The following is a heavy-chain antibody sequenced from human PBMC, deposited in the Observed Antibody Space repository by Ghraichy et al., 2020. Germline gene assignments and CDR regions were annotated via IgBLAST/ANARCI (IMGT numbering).Heavy chain of an antibody. CDR2: IYYSGST. CDR1: GGSISSGGYY. J-gene: IGHJ4*02. CDR3: ARVGRRVGCLDY. V-gene: IGHV4-31*03. Sequence: SETLSLTCTVSGGSISSGGYYWSWIRQHPGKGLEWIGYIYYSGSTYYNPSLKSRVTISVDTSKNQFSLKLSSVTAADTAVYYCARVGRRVGCLDYWGQGTLVTVSS. D-gene: IGHD1-14*01.